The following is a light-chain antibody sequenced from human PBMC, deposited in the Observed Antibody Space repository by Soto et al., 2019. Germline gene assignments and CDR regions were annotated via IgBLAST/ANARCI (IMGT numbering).Light chain of an antibody. V-gene: IGKV3-15*01. J-gene: IGKJ3*01. CDR1: QSVSSN. CDR2: GAS. CDR3: QHYFTWPPT. Sequence: IVMTQSPATLSLSPGERATLSCRASQSVSSNLAWYQQKPGQAPRLLISGASTRATGIPARFSGSGSGTEFTLTISSLQSEDFAVYYCQHYFTWPPTFGPGTKVDIK.